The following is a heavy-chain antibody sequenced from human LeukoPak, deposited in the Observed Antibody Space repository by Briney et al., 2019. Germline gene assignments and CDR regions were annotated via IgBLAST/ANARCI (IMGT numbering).Heavy chain of an antibody. Sequence: SETLSLTCTVSGGSISSYSWSWIRQPAGKGLEWIGRLYTSGSTNYNPSLKSRVTMSVDTSKNQFSLKLSSVTAADTAVYYCARHVCSSTSCHFDYWGQGTLVTVSS. J-gene: IGHJ4*02. CDR2: LYTSGST. D-gene: IGHD2-2*01. CDR1: GGSISSYS. V-gene: IGHV4-4*07. CDR3: ARHVCSSTSCHFDY.